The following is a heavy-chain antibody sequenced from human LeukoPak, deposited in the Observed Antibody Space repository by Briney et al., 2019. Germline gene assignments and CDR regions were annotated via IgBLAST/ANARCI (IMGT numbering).Heavy chain of an antibody. D-gene: IGHD6-19*01. CDR3: AKDPGYSSGWLDH. CDR1: GFTFSTYV. V-gene: IGHV3-30*18. J-gene: IGHJ4*02. CDR2: TSHDGSNK. Sequence: GGSLRLSCAASGFTFSTYVMYWVRQAPGKGLEWVAVTSHDGSNKYYADSVKGRFSISRDNSKNTVYLQMNSLRAEDMAVYYCAKDPGYSSGWLDHWGQGNLVTVSS.